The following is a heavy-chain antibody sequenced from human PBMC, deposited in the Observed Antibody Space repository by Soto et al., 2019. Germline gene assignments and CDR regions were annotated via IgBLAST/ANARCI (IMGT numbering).Heavy chain of an antibody. Sequence: ASVKVSCKASGYSFTTYGISWVRQAPGQGLEWMGWISGYNGDTNNAQKFQDRVTMTIDRSTTTAYLELRSLTSDDTAVYYCAKNGHPPYYYYGMDVWGQSTTVTVSS. CDR3: AKNGHPPYYYYGMDV. CDR1: GYSFTTYG. V-gene: IGHV1-18*01. D-gene: IGHD2-8*01. CDR2: ISGYNGDT. J-gene: IGHJ6*02.